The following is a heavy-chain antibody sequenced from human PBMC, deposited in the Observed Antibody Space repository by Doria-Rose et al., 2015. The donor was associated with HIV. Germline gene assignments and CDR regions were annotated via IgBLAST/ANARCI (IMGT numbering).Heavy chain of an antibody. Sequence: QESGPVLVKPTETLTLTCTVSGVSLSSPGMGVSWIRQPPGKALEWLANSFSDDERSYNTSLKSRLTISRGTSTSQVVLTMTDMDPVDTATYYCARIKSSRWYHKYYFDFWGQGTLVIVSA. J-gene: IGHJ4*02. D-gene: IGHD6-13*01. V-gene: IGHV2-26*01. CDR2: SFSDDER. CDR1: GVSLSSPGMG. CDR3: ARIKSSRWYHKYYFDF.